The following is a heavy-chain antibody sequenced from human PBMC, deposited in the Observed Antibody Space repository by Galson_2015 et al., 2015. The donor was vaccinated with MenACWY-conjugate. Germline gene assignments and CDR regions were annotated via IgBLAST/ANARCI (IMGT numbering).Heavy chain of an antibody. CDR1: GFIFSKSW. D-gene: IGHD1-1*01. Sequence: SLRLSCAASGFIFSKSWMHWVRQAPGQGLVWVSRIYSDGSTTNYADSVKGRFTISRDNAKNTVYLQMNSLRAEDTAMYFCTAWNVGYWGQGTLVTVSS. CDR3: TAWNVGY. CDR2: IYSDGSTT. J-gene: IGHJ4*02. V-gene: IGHV3-74*01.